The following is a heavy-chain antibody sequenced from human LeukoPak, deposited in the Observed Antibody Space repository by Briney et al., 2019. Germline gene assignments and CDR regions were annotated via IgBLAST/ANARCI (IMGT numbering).Heavy chain of an antibody. CDR2: IYYSGST. Sequence: PSETLSLTCTVSGGSISSSSYYWGWIRQPPGKGLEWIGSIYYSGSTYYNPSLKSRVTISVDTSKNQFSLKLSSVTAADTAVYNCARTTMVRDGPFDPWGQGTLVTVSS. V-gene: IGHV4-39*07. D-gene: IGHD3-10*01. CDR1: GGSISSSSYY. CDR3: ARTTMVRDGPFDP. J-gene: IGHJ5*02.